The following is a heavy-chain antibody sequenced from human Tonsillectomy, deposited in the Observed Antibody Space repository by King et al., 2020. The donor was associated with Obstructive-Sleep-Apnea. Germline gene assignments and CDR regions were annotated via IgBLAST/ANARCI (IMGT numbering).Heavy chain of an antibody. Sequence: VQLVQSGGGLVQPGGSLRLSCAASGFTFRRYWMNWVRRAPGKGLEWVANIDQDGSEKDYVDSVKGRFTISRDNAKNSLYLQMNSLRAEDTAVYYCAREGEDQSSPYPYYHYHMDVWGQGTTVTVSS. CDR2: IDQDGSEK. V-gene: IGHV3-7*03. D-gene: IGHD3-10*01. CDR3: AREGEDQSSPYPYYHYHMDV. J-gene: IGHJ6*02. CDR1: GFTFRRYW.